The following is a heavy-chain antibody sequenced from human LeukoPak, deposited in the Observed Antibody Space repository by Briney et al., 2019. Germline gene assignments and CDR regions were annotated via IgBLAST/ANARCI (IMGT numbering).Heavy chain of an antibody. CDR1: GFTFDSYG. Sequence: GGSLRLSCAASGFTFDSYGMNWVRQAPGKGLEWVSTVSGSGGSTYYADDSVKGRFTISRDNSKNTLYLHINSLRAEDSAVYYCAKDRQGSYFDHWGQGTLVTVSS. J-gene: IGHJ4*02. V-gene: IGHV3-23*01. D-gene: IGHD6-6*01. CDR2: VSGSGGST. CDR3: AKDRQGSYFDH.